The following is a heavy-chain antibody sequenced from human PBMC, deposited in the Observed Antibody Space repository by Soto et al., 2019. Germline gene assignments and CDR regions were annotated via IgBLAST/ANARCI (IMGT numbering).Heavy chain of an antibody. D-gene: IGHD3-10*01. CDR2: IYPGDSDT. CDR1: GYSFTSYW. Sequence: LGESLKISCKGSGYSFTSYWIGWVRQMPGKGLEWMGIIYPGDSDTRYSPSFQGQVTISADKSISTAYLQWSSLKASDTAMYYCARPGYYGPGPPSKDAFDIWGQGTMVTVSS. J-gene: IGHJ3*02. CDR3: ARPGYYGPGPPSKDAFDI. V-gene: IGHV5-51*01.